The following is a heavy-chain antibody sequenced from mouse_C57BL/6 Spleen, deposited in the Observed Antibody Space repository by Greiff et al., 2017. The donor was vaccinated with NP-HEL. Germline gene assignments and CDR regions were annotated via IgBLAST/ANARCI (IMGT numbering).Heavy chain of an antibody. D-gene: IGHD2-3*01. CDR2: ISYDGSN. CDR1: GYSITSGYY. V-gene: IGHV3-6*01. CDR3: ARIYDGYYGGYFDY. Sequence: VQLKESGPGLVKPSQSLSLTCSVTGYSITSGYYWNWIRQFPGNKLEWMGYISYDGSNNYNPSLKNRISITRDTSKNQFFLKLNSVTTEDTATYYCARIYDGYYGGYFDYWGQGTTLTVSS. J-gene: IGHJ2*01.